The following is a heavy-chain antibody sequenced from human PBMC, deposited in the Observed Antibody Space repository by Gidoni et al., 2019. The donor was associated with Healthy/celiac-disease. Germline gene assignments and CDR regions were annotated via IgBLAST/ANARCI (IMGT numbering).Heavy chain of an antibody. Sequence: QLQLQESGPGLVKPSETLSLTGVVFGVPISSSSYSWGWIRQPQGKGLEWIGGIYYSGSTYYNPSLKSRVTISVDTSKNQFSLKLSSVTAADTAVYYCASIAAAGTWLPNFDYWGQGTLVTVSS. CDR3: ASIAAAGTWLPNFDY. D-gene: IGHD6-13*01. V-gene: IGHV4-39*01. J-gene: IGHJ4*02. CDR2: IYYSGST. CDR1: GVPISSSSYS.